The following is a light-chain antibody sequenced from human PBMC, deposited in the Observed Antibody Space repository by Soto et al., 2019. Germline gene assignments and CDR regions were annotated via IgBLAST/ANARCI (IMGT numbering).Light chain of an antibody. V-gene: IGKV3-20*01. CDR1: QSVSSSY. Sequence: EIVLTQSPGTLSLSPGERATLSCRASQSVSSSYLAWYQQKPGQAPRLLIYGASSRATGIPDRFSGSGSGTDFTLTISRLEPEDFAVYYCKQYGSSPLTFGQGTGLEIK. CDR2: GAS. CDR3: KQYGSSPLT. J-gene: IGKJ5*01.